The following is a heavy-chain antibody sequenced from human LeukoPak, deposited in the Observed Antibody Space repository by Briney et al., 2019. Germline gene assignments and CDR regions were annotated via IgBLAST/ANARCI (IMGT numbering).Heavy chain of an antibody. V-gene: IGHV1-46*01. Sequence: ASVKVSCKASGYTFTSYYMRWVRQAPGQGLEWMGIINPSGGSTSYAQKFQGRVTITRDTSTSTVYMELSSLRSEDTAVYYCARVGTTVTTLDAFDIWGQGTMVTVSS. CDR1: GYTFTSYY. CDR3: ARVGTTVTTLDAFDI. D-gene: IGHD4-17*01. J-gene: IGHJ3*02. CDR2: INPSGGST.